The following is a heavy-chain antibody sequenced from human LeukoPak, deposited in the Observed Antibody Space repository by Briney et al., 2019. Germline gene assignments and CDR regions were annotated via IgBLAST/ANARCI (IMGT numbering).Heavy chain of an antibody. V-gene: IGHV1-8*01. CDR2: MNPNSGNT. J-gene: IGHJ4*02. CDR3: ARHKYYYDSSGYRLFDY. CDR1: GYTFTSYD. Sequence: ASVKVSCKASGYTFTSYDINWVRQATGQGLEWMGWMNPNSGNTGYAQKFQGRVTMTRNTSISTAYMELSSLRSEDTAVYYCARHKYYYDSSGYRLFDYWGQGTLVTVSS. D-gene: IGHD3-22*01.